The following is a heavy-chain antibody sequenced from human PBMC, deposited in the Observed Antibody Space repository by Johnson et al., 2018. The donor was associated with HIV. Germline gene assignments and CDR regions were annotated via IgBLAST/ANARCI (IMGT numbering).Heavy chain of an antibody. Sequence: VQLVESGGGLIQPGGSLRLSCAASGFTVSSNYMSWVRQAQGKGLEWVSVIYSGGSTYYADSVKGRFTISRDNSKNTLYLQMNRLSAEDTAVYYCATGLVGATGAFDIWGQGTMVTVSS. CDR1: GFTVSSNY. CDR3: ATGLVGATGAFDI. V-gene: IGHV3-53*01. CDR2: IYSGGST. J-gene: IGHJ3*02. D-gene: IGHD1-26*01.